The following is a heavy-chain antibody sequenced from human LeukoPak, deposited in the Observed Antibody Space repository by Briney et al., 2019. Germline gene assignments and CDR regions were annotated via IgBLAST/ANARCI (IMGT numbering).Heavy chain of an antibody. CDR3: ATRSGYFDY. J-gene: IGHJ4*02. CDR1: GFTFSSYA. V-gene: IGHV3-23*01. Sequence: GGSLRLSCAASGFTFSSYAMSWVRQAPGKGLEWVSAISGSGGSTDYADSVKGRFTISRDNSKNTLYLQMNSLRADDTAVYYCATRSGYFDYWGQGALVTVSS. CDR2: ISGSGGST. D-gene: IGHD3-10*01.